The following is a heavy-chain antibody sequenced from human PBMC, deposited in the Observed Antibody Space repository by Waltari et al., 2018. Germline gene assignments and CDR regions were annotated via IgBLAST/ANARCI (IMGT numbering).Heavy chain of an antibody. D-gene: IGHD3-3*01. V-gene: IGHV4-39*07. CDR3: ARYYGNGEGWLDP. J-gene: IGHJ5*02. CDR2: ISYSGTT. Sequence: QLQLQESGPGLVKPSETLSLTCTVSGGSLSSGGSYWGWIRQPPGKGLESIGYISYSGTTYYNLSLKSRVTMSVDTSRDQYSLSLRSVAAADTAVYYCARYYGNGEGWLDPWGQGTLVTVSS. CDR1: GGSLSSGGSY.